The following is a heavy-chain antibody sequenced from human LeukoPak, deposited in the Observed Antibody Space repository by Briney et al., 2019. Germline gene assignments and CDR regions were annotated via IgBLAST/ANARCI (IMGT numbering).Heavy chain of an antibody. CDR2: IRYDGSNK. Sequence: PGGSLRLSCAASGFTFSSYGMHWVRQAPGKGLEWVAFIRYDGSNKYYADSVKGRFTISRDNSKNTLYLQMNSLRAEDTAVYYCAKAVAVAGRDYYYYYMDVWGKGTTVTVSS. CDR1: GFTFSSYG. CDR3: AKAVAVAGRDYYYYYMDV. J-gene: IGHJ6*03. D-gene: IGHD6-19*01. V-gene: IGHV3-30*02.